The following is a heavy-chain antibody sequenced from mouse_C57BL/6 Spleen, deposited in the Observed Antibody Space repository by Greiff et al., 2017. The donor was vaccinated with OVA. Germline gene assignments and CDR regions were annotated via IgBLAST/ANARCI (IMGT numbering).Heavy chain of an antibody. CDR3: AREGSYYDYEGY. J-gene: IGHJ2*01. Sequence: VQLQQSGPELVKPGASVKISCKASGYTFTDYYMNWVKQSHGKSLEWIGDINPNNGGTSYNQKFKGKATLTVDKSSSTAYMELRSLTSEDSAVYYCAREGSYYDYEGYWGQGTTLTVSS. CDR1: GYTFTDYY. D-gene: IGHD2-4*01. CDR2: INPNNGGT. V-gene: IGHV1-26*01.